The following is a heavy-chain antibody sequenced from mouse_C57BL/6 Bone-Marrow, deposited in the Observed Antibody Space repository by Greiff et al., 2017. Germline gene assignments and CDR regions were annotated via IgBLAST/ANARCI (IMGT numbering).Heavy chain of an antibody. J-gene: IGHJ2*01. CDR3: TTTVVPRDYFDY. Sequence: VQLQQSGAELVRPGASVTLSCTASGFNIKDDYMHWVKQRPEQGLEWIGWIDPENGDTEYASKFQGKATITADTSSNTAYLQLSSLTSEDTAVYYCTTTVVPRDYFDYWGQGTTLTVSS. CDR1: GFNIKDDY. D-gene: IGHD1-1*01. CDR2: IDPENGDT. V-gene: IGHV14-4*01.